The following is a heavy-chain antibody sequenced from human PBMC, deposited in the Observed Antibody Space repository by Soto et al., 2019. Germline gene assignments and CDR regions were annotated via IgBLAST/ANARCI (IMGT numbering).Heavy chain of an antibody. CDR3: ARGVNQDDIVATNYFDY. D-gene: IGHD5-12*01. CDR1: GGSFSGYY. J-gene: IGHJ4*02. Sequence: SETLSLTCAVYGGSFSGYYWSWIRQPPGKGLEWIGEINHSGSTNYNPSLKSRVTISVDTSKNQFSLKLSSVTAADTAVYYCARGVNQDDIVATNYFDYWGQGTLVTVSS. V-gene: IGHV4-34*01. CDR2: INHSGST.